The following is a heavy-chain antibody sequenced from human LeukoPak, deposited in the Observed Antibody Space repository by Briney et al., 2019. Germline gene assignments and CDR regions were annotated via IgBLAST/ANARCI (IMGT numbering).Heavy chain of an antibody. CDR2: IKQDGSEK. CDR1: GFTFSSYW. J-gene: IGHJ3*02. V-gene: IGHV3-7*03. Sequence: GGSLRLSCAASGFTFSSYWMSWVRQAPGKGLEWVANIKQDGSEKYYADSVKGRFTISRDNAKNSLYLQMNSLRAEDTALYYCAKSDGYNSLDAFDIWGQGTMVTVSS. D-gene: IGHD5-24*01. CDR3: AKSDGYNSLDAFDI.